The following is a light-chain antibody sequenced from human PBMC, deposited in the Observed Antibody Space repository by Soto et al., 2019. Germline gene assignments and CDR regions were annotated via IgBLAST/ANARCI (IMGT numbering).Light chain of an antibody. J-gene: IGKJ1*01. CDR1: QSLSSSY. Sequence: IVLNQSPSTLSLSLGESATLSCRASQSLSSSYLAWYRQKPGQAPRLPLYGASSRATGIPDRFSGSVSGTDFTLTISRLDPEECAVYSFQQYGRSHSFGQGTKV. CDR3: QQYGRSHS. V-gene: IGKV3-20*01. CDR2: GAS.